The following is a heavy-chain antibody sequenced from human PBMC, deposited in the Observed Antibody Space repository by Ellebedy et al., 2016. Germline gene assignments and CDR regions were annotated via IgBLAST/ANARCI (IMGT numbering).Heavy chain of an antibody. CDR1: GFTFNTFF. CDR3: YYGHYSGS. D-gene: IGHD4-17*01. CDR2: ISGDGDTT. J-gene: IGHJ4*02. V-gene: IGHV3-23*01. Sequence: GESLKISXAGSGFTFNTFFMSWVRQAPGGGLEWISTISGDGDTTFSADSVKGRFTISRDNSRYTLYLQMDSLRAADTAVYYCYYGHYSGSWGQGTLVTVSS.